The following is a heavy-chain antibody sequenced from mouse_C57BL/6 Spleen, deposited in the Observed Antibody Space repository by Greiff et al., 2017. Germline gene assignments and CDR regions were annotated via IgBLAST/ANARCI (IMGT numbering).Heavy chain of an antibody. CDR2: SNPSTGGT. D-gene: IGHD2-1*01. Sequence: EVQLQQSGPELVKPGASVKISCKASGYSFTGYYMNWVKQSPEKSLEWIGESNPSTGGTTYNQKFKAKATLTVDQSSSTAYMQLKSLTAEDAAVYDCARGPYGNRLYYFDYWGQGTTLTVSS. CDR3: ARGPYGNRLYYFDY. V-gene: IGHV1-42*01. J-gene: IGHJ2*01. CDR1: GYSFTGYY.